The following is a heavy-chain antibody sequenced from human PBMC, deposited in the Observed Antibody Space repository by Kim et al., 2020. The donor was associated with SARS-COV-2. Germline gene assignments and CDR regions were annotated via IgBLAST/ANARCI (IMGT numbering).Heavy chain of an antibody. J-gene: IGHJ6*02. D-gene: IGHD6-25*01. CDR1: GFTFSSYA. V-gene: IGHV3-30*04. Sequence: GGSLRLSCAASGFTFSSYAMHWVRQAPGKGLEWVAVISYDGSNKYYVDSVKGRFTISRDNSKNTLYLQMNSLRAEDTAVYYCARPRSGGYYYGMDVWGQGTTVTVSS. CDR3: ARPRSGGYYYGMDV. CDR2: ISYDGSNK.